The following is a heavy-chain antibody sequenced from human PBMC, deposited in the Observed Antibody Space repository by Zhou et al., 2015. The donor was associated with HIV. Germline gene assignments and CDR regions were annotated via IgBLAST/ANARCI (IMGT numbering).Heavy chain of an antibody. V-gene: IGHV1-46*01. D-gene: IGHD3-3*01. CDR2: INPSGGST. J-gene: IGHJ4*02. CDR3: ARGNLEWLLYDGGTAKDVLGYFDY. Sequence: QVQLVQSGAEVKKPGVSVKVSCKASGYTFTSYYIHWVRQAPGQGLEWMGIINPSGGSTSYAQKFQGRVTMTRDTSTSTVYMDLSSLRSDDTAVYYCARGNLEWLLYDGGTAKDVLGYFDYWGQGTLVTVSS. CDR1: GYTFTSYY.